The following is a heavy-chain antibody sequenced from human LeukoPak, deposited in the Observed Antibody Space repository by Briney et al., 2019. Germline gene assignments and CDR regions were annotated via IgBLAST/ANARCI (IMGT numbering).Heavy chain of an antibody. CDR1: GFTFSSYA. D-gene: IGHD2-2*01. CDR2: ISSSSSYI. V-gene: IGHV3-21*01. Sequence: GGSLRLSCAASGFTFSSYAMNWVRQAPGKGLEWVSSISSSSSYIYYADSVKGRFTISRDNTKNSLYLPMNSLRAEDTAVYYCARDKGLGYCTSTSCYVGWFDPWGKEPWSPSPQ. CDR3: ARDKGLGYCTSTSCYVGWFDP. J-gene: IGHJ5*01.